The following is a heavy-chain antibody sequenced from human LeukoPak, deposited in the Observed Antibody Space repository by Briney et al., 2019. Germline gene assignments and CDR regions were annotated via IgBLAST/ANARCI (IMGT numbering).Heavy chain of an antibody. J-gene: IGHJ4*02. D-gene: IGHD3-16*02. Sequence: GGSLRLSCAASGFTFSSYSMNWVRQAPGKGLEWVSSISSSSSSIYYADSVRGRFTISRDNSKNTLYLQMNSLRAEDTAVYYCAKERSGAVIIGYFDYWGQGTLVTVSS. CDR2: ISSSSSSI. V-gene: IGHV3-21*04. CDR3: AKERSGAVIIGYFDY. CDR1: GFTFSSYS.